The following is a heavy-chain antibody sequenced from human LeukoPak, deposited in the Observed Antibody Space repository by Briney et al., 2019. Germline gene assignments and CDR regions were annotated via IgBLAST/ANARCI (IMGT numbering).Heavy chain of an antibody. CDR1: GFTFSSYG. J-gene: IGHJ3*02. V-gene: IGHV3-30*18. Sequence: PGRSLRLSCAASGFTFSSYGIHWVRQAPGKGLEWVAVISYDGSNKYYADSVKGRFTISRDNSKNTLYLQMNSLRTEDTAVYYCAKGYSSSWPRGGDAFDIWGQGTMVTVSS. D-gene: IGHD6-13*01. CDR3: AKGYSSSWPRGGDAFDI. CDR2: ISYDGSNK.